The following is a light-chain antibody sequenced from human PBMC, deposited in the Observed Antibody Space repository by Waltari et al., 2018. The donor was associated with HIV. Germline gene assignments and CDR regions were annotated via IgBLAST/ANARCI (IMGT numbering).Light chain of an antibody. Sequence: SSELTQDPAVSVALGQTVRITCQGDSLRSYYASWYQQKPGQAPLLVIYGKNNRPSGIPDRFSGSSSGNTVSLTITGAQAEDEADYYCNSRDSSGNQVIFGGGTKLTVL. CDR3: NSRDSSGNQVI. CDR1: SLRSYY. J-gene: IGLJ2*01. V-gene: IGLV3-19*01. CDR2: GKN.